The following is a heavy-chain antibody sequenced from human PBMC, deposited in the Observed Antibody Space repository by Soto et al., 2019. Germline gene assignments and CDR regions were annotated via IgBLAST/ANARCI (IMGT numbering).Heavy chain of an antibody. Sequence: SETLSLTCTVSGGSISNYYWSWIRQPPGKGLEWIGYIYFSGGTNYNPSLKSRVTISIDTSKNQFSLKLTSVTAADTAVYYCARGTTGTSYFFDSWGQGTLVTVSS. CDR2: IYFSGGT. CDR1: GGSISNYY. J-gene: IGHJ4*02. CDR3: ARGTTGTSYFFDS. V-gene: IGHV4-59*01. D-gene: IGHD2-8*02.